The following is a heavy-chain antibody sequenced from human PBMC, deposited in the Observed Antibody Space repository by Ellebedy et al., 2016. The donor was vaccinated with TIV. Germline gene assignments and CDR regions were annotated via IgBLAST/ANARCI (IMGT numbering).Heavy chain of an antibody. D-gene: IGHD4-23*01. CDR1: GGSFSGYY. CDR3: ARGTTSLNKPRFNYGGKAFDY. J-gene: IGHJ4*02. V-gene: IGHV4-34*01. CDR2: INHSGST. Sequence: SETLSLXXAVYGGSFSGYYWSWIRQPPGKGLEWIGEINHSGSTNYNPSLKSRVTISVDTSKNQFSLKLSSVTAADTAVYYCARGTTSLNKPRFNYGGKAFDYWGQGTLVTVSS.